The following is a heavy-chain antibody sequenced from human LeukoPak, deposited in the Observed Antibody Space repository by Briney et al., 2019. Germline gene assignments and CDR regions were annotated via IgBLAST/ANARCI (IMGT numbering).Heavy chain of an antibody. D-gene: IGHD3-10*01. V-gene: IGHV3-9*01. CDR3: AKDMWYHGSGSYFDY. CDR1: GFTFDDYA. CDR2: ISWNSGSI. J-gene: IGHJ4*02. Sequence: PGGSLRLSCAASGFTFDDYAMHWVRQAPGKGLEWVSGISWNSGSIGYADSVKGRFTISRDNAKNSLYLQMNSLRAEDTALYYCAKDMWYHGSGSYFDYWGQGTLVTVSS.